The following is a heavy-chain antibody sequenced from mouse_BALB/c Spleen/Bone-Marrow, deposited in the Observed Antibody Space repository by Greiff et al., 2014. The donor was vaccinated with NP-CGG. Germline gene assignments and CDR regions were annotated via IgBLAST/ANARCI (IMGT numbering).Heavy chain of an antibody. CDR1: GFTFSSYT. Sequence: EVKLMESGGGLVKPGGSLKLSCAASGFTFSSYTMSWIRQTPEKRLEWVATISSGGSYTYYPDSVKGRFTISRDNAKNTLYLQMISLKSGDTAMYYCTRDRYYGNSFAYWGQGTLVTVSA. J-gene: IGHJ3*01. D-gene: IGHD2-1*01. CDR3: TRDRYYGNSFAY. V-gene: IGHV5-6-4*01. CDR2: ISSGGSYT.